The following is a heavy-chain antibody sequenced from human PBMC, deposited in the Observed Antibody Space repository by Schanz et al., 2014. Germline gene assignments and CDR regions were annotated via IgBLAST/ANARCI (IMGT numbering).Heavy chain of an antibody. D-gene: IGHD1-1*01. J-gene: IGHJ4*02. V-gene: IGHV3-11*04. CDR3: ARDRRNADLDY. CDR1: GFPFSDYF. Sequence: VQLMDSGGGLVKPGGSLRLSCTASGFPFSDYFMAWIRQAPGKGLEWISYITYNGGTIYYADSVKGRFTISRDNAKNSLYLEMNSLRAEDTALYYCARDRRNADLDYWGQGTLVTVSS. CDR2: ITYNGGTI.